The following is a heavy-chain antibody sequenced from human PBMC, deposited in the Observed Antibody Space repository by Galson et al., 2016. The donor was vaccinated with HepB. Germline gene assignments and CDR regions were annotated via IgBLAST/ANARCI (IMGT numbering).Heavy chain of an antibody. CDR1: GDSISSGSHY. J-gene: IGHJ4*02. D-gene: IGHD3-3*01. CDR2: IYNRG. CDR3: ARGSGYNTGYYEGYYFDY. Sequence: TLSLTCAVSGDSISSGSHYWSWIRQSAGKGLEWVGRIYNRGPTGTNFNPSLKSRVTISLDMAQNQFSLKMTSVTTADTAVYYCARGSGYNTGYYEGYYFDYWGLGTEVIVSA. V-gene: IGHV4-61*02.